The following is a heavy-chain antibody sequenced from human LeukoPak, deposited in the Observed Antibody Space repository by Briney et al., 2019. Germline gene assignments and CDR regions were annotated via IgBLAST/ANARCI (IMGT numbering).Heavy chain of an antibody. CDR3: ARAARGYCSSTSCYTGFYYYYMDV. CDR2: INPNSGGT. V-gene: IGHV1-2*02. D-gene: IGHD2-2*02. CDR1: GYTFTGYY. Sequence: ASVKVSCKASGYTFTGYYMHWVRQAPGQGLEWMGWINPNSGGTNYAQKFQDRVTMTRDTSISTAYMELSRLRSDDTAVYYCARAARGYCSSTSCYTGFYYYYMDVWGKGTTVTVSS. J-gene: IGHJ6*03.